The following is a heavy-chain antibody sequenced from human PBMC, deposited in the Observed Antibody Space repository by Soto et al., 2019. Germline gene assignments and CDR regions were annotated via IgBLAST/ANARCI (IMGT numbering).Heavy chain of an antibody. CDR3: AHSDYRGYGRDF. CDR2: IYWDEDK. J-gene: IGHJ4*02. V-gene: IGHV2-5*02. Sequence: QITLKASGPTLVKPTQPLTLTCTFPWLSLSTSGVGVGWIRQPPGKALEFLELIYWDEDKRYSLSLKSRLNITEETSKNQVVTTMTNMDPVDTAAYYCAHSDYRGYGRDFLGQGTLVIVSS. D-gene: IGHD4-17*01. CDR1: WLSLSTSGVG.